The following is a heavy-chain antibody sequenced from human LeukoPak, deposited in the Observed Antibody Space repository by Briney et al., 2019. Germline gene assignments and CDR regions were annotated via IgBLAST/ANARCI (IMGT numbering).Heavy chain of an antibody. V-gene: IGHV3-23*01. CDR2: SRSGGANN. D-gene: IGHD4-17*01. CDR3: GRDPNGDYLGAFEF. J-gene: IGHJ3*01. Sequence: GGSLRLSCAASGFTISVYGVVWVRQAPGKGLEWVSGSRSGGANNFYADAVKGRFTISRDNSKNTLYHQMNSLRADDTAVYYCGRDPNGDYLGAFEFWGHGTTVIVSS. CDR1: GFTISVYG.